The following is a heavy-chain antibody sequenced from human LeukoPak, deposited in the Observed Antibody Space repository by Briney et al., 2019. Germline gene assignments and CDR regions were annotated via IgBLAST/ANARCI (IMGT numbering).Heavy chain of an antibody. D-gene: IGHD4-17*01. CDR3: ASYTVTTFIVQAYFQH. CDR1: GGTFSSYA. Sequence: ASVKVSCKASGGTFSSYAISWVRQAPGQGLEWMGRIIPILGIANYAQKFQGRVTITADKSTSTAYMELSSLRSEDTAVYYCASYTVTTFIVQAYFQHWGQGTLVTVSS. CDR2: IIPILGIA. V-gene: IGHV1-69*04. J-gene: IGHJ1*01.